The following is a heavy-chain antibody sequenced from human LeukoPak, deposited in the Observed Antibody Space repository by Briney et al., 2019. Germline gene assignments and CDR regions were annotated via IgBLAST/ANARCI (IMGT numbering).Heavy chain of an antibody. Sequence: PGGSLRLSCAASGFTFSSYAMHWVRQAPGKGLEWVAVISYDGSNKYYADSVKGRFTISRDNSKNTLYLQMNSLRAEDTAVYYCAKESGSYTSLDYWGQGTLVTVSS. CDR3: AKESGSYTSLDY. J-gene: IGHJ4*02. D-gene: IGHD1-26*01. CDR1: GFTFSSYA. CDR2: ISYDGSNK. V-gene: IGHV3-30-3*01.